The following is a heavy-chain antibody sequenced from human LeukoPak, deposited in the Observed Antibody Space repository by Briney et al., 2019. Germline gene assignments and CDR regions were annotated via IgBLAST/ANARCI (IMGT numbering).Heavy chain of an antibody. CDR1: GYTFSGYY. CDR2: INANSGET. D-gene: IGHD3-10*01. J-gene: IGHJ5*02. V-gene: IGHV1-2*02. Sequence: ASVKVSCKASGYTFSGYYINWVRQAPGQGLEWMGWINANSGETNYAQKFQGRVTMTRDTSISTAYMELSRLNSDDTAVYYCATGVDMIWFALQSWGQGTLVSVSS. CDR3: ATGVDMIWFALQS.